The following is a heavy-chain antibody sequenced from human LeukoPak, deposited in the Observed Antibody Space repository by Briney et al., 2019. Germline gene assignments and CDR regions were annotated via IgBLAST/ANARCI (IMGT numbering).Heavy chain of an antibody. CDR1: GGTFSSYA. V-gene: IGHV1-69*13. J-gene: IGHJ4*01. Sequence: ASVKVSCKASGGTFSSYAISWVRQAPGQGLEWMGGIIPMFGTANYAQKFQGRVTITADESTSTAYMELSSLRSEDTAVYYCARGSPGRGGYLPDYWGEGCLVTVSS. D-gene: IGHD5-24*01. CDR3: ARGSPGRGGYLPDY. CDR2: IIPMFGTA.